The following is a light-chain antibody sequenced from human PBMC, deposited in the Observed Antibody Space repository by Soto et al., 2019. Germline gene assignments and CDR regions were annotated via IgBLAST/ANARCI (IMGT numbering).Light chain of an antibody. V-gene: IGLV2-11*01. CDR1: SSDVDGYNY. CDR2: DVS. CDR3: CSYAGSRAL. J-gene: IGLJ2*01. Sequence: QSALTQPRSVSGSPGQSVTISCTGTSSDVDGYNYVSWYQQYPGKAPKLMIYDVSKRPSGVPDRFSGSKSGNTASLTISGLQAEDEADYYCCSYAGSRALFGGGTKLTV.